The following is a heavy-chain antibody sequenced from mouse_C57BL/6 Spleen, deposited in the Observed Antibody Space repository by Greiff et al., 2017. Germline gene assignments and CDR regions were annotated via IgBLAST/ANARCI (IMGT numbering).Heavy chain of an antibody. Sequence: EVKLVESVAELVRPGASVKLSCTASGFNIKNTYMHWVKQRPEQGLEWIGRIDPANGNTKYAPKFQGKATITADTSSNTAYLQLSSLTSEDTAIYYCAKGGDYYGSKAWFADWGQGTLVTVSA. CDR1: GFNIKNTY. J-gene: IGHJ3*01. CDR2: IDPANGNT. V-gene: IGHV14-3*01. CDR3: AKGGDYYGSKAWFAD. D-gene: IGHD1-1*01.